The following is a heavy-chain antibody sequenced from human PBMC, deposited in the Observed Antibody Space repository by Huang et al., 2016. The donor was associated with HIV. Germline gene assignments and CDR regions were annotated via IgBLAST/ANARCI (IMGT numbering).Heavy chain of an antibody. CDR3: ARDRGQQLSPFDS. J-gene: IGHJ4*02. V-gene: IGHV3-21*01. D-gene: IGHD6-13*01. Sequence: EVQLVESGGGLVKPGGSLRLSCAASGFSLDSYNIDWVRQTPGKGLQWVSSIRPSSSFIGYADSVKGRFSISRDNAKNSLYLQMNNLRGEDTAVYYCARDRGQQLSPFDSWGQGTLVTVSS. CDR2: IRPSSSFI. CDR1: GFSLDSYN.